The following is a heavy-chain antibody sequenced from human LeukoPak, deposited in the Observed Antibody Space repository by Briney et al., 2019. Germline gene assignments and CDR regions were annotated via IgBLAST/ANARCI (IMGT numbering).Heavy chain of an antibody. CDR2: IIPILGIA. CDR3: ARDYSSGWYGLDY. CDR1: GGTFSSYT. D-gene: IGHD6-19*01. V-gene: IGHV1-69*04. J-gene: IGHJ4*02. Sequence: VASVKVSCKASGGTFSSYTISWVRQAPGQGLEWMGRIIPILGIANYAQKFQGRVTITADKSTSTAYMELSSLRSEDTAVYYCARDYSSGWYGLDYWGQGTLVTVSS.